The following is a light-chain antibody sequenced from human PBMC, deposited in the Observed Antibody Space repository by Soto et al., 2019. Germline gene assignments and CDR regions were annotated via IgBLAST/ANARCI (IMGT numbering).Light chain of an antibody. CDR3: QQLTDWPPQWT. Sequence: EIVLTQSPGTLSLSPGERATLSFRASERLSSVYLAWYQQRPGQPPRLLIYGASNRATGIPDRFSGSGSGTDFTLTICSLEPEDFAVYYCQQLTDWPPQWTFGQGTKVDIK. CDR2: GAS. J-gene: IGKJ1*01. V-gene: IGKV3-11*01. CDR1: ERLSSVY.